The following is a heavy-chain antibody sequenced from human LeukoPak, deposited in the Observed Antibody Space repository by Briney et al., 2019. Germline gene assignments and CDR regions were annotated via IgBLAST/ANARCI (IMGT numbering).Heavy chain of an antibody. CDR3: ANPDIVVVPAATEAAGY. CDR1: GFTFSSYA. Sequence: GGSLRLSCAASGFTFSSYAMSWVRQAPGKGLEWVSAISGSGGSTYYADSVKGRFTISRDNSKNTLYLQMNSLRAEDTAVYYCANPDIVVVPAATEAAGYWGQGTLVTVSS. J-gene: IGHJ4*02. D-gene: IGHD2-2*01. V-gene: IGHV3-23*01. CDR2: ISGSGGST.